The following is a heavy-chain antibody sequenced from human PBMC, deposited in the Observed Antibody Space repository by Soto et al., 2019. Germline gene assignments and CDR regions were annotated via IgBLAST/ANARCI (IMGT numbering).Heavy chain of an antibody. CDR1: NFSISSGYY. D-gene: IGHD1-26*01. CDR3: ARTHSGSYYSVFNY. J-gene: IGHJ4*02. Sequence: SETLSLTCVVSNFSISSGYYWGWIRQSPGKGLEWIASIYRSGTTSYNPSLKSRVTISVDPSKNQFSLMLTAVTAADTAVHYCARTHSGSYYSVFNYWGRGSLVTVSS. CDR2: IYRSGTT. V-gene: IGHV4-38-2*01.